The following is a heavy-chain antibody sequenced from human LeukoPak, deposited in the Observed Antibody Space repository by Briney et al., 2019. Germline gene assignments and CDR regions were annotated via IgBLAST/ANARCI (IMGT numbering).Heavy chain of an antibody. CDR2: IIPIFGTA. Sequence: SVKVSCKASGGTFSSYAISWVRQAPGQGLEWMGGIIPIFGTANYAQKFQGRVTITADESTGTAYMELSSLRSKDTAVYYCARSTVGATSVDYWGQGTLVTVSS. V-gene: IGHV1-69*13. D-gene: IGHD1-26*01. CDR1: GGTFSSYA. J-gene: IGHJ4*02. CDR3: ARSTVGATSVDY.